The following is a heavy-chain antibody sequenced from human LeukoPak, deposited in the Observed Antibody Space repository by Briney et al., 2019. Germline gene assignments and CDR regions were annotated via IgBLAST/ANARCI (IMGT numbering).Heavy chain of an antibody. CDR2: IYSGGST. J-gene: IGHJ4*02. CDR3: AKPHFDD. Sequence: PGGSLRLSCAASEFSVGSNYMTWVRQAPGKGLEWVSLIYSGGSTYYADSVKGRFTISRDNSKNTLYLQMNSLRAEDTAVYYCAKPHFDDWGQGTLVTVSS. V-gene: IGHV3-66*04. CDR1: EFSVGSNY.